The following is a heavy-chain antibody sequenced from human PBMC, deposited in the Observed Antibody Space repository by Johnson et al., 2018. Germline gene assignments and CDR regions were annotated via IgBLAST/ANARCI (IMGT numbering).Heavy chain of an antibody. V-gene: IGHV3-21*01. CDR2: ISSSSSYI. J-gene: IGHJ3*02. D-gene: IGHD3-10*01. CDR3: ARELHQMTFGEGSFGI. Sequence: VQLVQSGGGLVKPGGSLRLSCAASGFTFSSYSMNWVRQAPGKGLEWVSSISSSSSYIYYADSVKGRFTISRENAKNSLYLQMNSLRAEDTAVYYCARELHQMTFGEGSFGIWGQGTMVTVSS. CDR1: GFTFSSYS.